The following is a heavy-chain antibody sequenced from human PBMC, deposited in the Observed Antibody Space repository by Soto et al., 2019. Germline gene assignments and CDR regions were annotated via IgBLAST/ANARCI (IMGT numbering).Heavy chain of an antibody. V-gene: IGHV3-53*01. Sequence: PGGSLRLSCVASGFTVSSNFMTWVRQAPGKGLEWVSVIYSGGSTYYADSVKGRFTISRDKSKNTLYLQMNSLRAEDTAVYYCARDGKGAAYTHGPYYFDYWGQGALVTVSS. J-gene: IGHJ4*02. D-gene: IGHD1-1*01. CDR2: IYSGGST. CDR3: ARDGKGAAYTHGPYYFDY. CDR1: GFTVSSNF.